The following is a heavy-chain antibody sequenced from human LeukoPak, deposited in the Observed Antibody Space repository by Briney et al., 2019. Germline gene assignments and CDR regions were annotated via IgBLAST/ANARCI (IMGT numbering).Heavy chain of an antibody. D-gene: IGHD2-15*01. CDR3: AREGRCSGGSCYDY. Sequence: SVKVSCKASGGAFSRYAISWVRQAPGQGLEWMGGIIPIFGTANYAQKFQGRVTITADKSTSTAYMELSSLRSEDTAVYYCAREGRCSGGSCYDYWGQGTLVTVSS. J-gene: IGHJ4*02. V-gene: IGHV1-69*06. CDR2: IIPIFGTA. CDR1: GGAFSRYA.